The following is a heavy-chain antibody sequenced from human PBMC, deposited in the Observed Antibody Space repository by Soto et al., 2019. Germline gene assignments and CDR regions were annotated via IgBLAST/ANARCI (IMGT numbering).Heavy chain of an antibody. D-gene: IGHD2-15*01. J-gene: IGHJ4*01. CDR2: INPSGGST. CDR1: GYTXSSYD. CDR3: ARVEPDPRYCSGGSCYSGYGGYFDY. Sequence: GXSXKVSCKASGYTXSSYDMHVVRQAPGQGLEWIGIINPSGGSTSYAQKFKGRVTMTRDTYTSTVYMELRSLRSEDTAVYYCARVEPDPRYCSGGSCYSGYGGYFDYWG. V-gene: IGHV1-46*01.